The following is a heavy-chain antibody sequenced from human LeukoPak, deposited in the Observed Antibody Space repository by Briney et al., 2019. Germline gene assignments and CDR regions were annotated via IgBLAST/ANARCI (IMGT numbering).Heavy chain of an antibody. V-gene: IGHV3-48*03. CDR1: GFTFSSYE. CDR2: ISSSGSTI. Sequence: PGGSLRLSCAASGFTFSSYEMNLVRQAPGKGLEWVSYISSSGSTIYYADSVKGRFTISRDNAKNSLYLQMNSLRAEDTAVYYCAKDYYYYMDVWGKGTTVTVSS. CDR3: AKDYYYYMDV. J-gene: IGHJ6*03.